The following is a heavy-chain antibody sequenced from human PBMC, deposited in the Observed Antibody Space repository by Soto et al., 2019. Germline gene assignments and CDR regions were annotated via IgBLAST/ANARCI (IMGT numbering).Heavy chain of an antibody. J-gene: IGHJ4*02. CDR2: VFYSGAT. V-gene: IGHV4-30-4*01. Sequence: SQTLSLTCNVAGGPIETLDDCWNCIRQPPGKGLECIGYVFYSGATKYSPSLKSRAAISMDTSNNHFSLSLTSVTAADTAVYSCARARFSHRHLPLWGQGIRVTGSS. CDR1: GGPIETLDDC. D-gene: IGHD3-3*01. CDR3: ARARFSHRHLPL.